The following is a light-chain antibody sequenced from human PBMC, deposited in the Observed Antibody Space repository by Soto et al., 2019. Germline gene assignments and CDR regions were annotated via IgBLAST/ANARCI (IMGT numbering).Light chain of an antibody. CDR3: AAWDDSLNGEV. CDR1: SSNIGSNA. V-gene: IGLV1-44*01. J-gene: IGLJ2*01. Sequence: QSVLTQPPSASGTPGQRVTISCSGSSSNIGSNAVNWYQQLPGTAPKLLIYTNNQRPSGVPDRFAGSKSGTSASLAISGLQFEDEVDYDCAAWDDSLNGEVFRAGTK. CDR2: TNN.